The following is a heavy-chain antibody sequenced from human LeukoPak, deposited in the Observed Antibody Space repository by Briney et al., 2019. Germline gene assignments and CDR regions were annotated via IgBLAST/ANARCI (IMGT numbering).Heavy chain of an antibody. D-gene: IGHD5-18*01. J-gene: IGHJ4*02. V-gene: IGHV3-23*01. Sequence: GGSLRLSCVFSGFTFSSYAMSWVRQAPGKGLEWVSSLSGSGGSTYYADSVKGRFTISRDNSKNTLYLQMNSLRVEDTAVYYCAKDPHTGYSFAYWGQGTLVTVSS. CDR1: GFTFSSYA. CDR2: LSGSGGST. CDR3: AKDPHTGYSFAY.